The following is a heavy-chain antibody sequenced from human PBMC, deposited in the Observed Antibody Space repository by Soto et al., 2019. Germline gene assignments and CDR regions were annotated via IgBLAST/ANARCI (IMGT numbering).Heavy chain of an antibody. CDR1: GFTFSSYA. CDR3: AKDRTALRYFDWLLVRYYGMDV. Sequence: RRLSCAASGFTFSSYAMSWVRQAPGKGLEWVSAISGSGGSTYYADSVKGRFTISRDNSKNTLYLQMNSLRAEDTAVYYCAKDRTALRYFDWLLVRYYGMDVWGQGTTVTVSS. V-gene: IGHV3-23*01. D-gene: IGHD3-9*01. J-gene: IGHJ6*02. CDR2: ISGSGGST.